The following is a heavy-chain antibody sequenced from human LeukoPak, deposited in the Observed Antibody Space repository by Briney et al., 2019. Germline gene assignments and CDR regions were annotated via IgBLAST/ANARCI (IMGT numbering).Heavy chain of an antibody. CDR1: GFTFSSYW. V-gene: IGHV3-7*01. D-gene: IGHD2-21*02. Sequence: PGGSLRLSCAASGFTFSSYWMSWVRQAPGKGLEWVANIKQDGSEKYYVDSVKGRFTISRDNAKNSLYLQMNSLRAEDTAVYYCARDRVAVVVTAIYWYFDLWGRGTLVTVSS. CDR2: IKQDGSEK. CDR3: ARDRVAVVVTAIYWYFDL. J-gene: IGHJ2*01.